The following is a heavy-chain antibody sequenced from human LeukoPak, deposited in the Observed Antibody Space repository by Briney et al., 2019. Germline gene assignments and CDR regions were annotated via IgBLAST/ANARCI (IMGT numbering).Heavy chain of an antibody. D-gene: IGHD3-10*01. CDR1: GGSISSYY. CDR3: ARGGDRGVTEEYNWFDL. V-gene: IGHV4-59*07. Sequence: SHTLSLTCTVSGGSISSYYWSWIRQPPAKGLEWIGYISYSGSTNYNPSLKSRVPISVDTSKHHISLKLSSVTAADTAVYYCARGGDRGVTEEYNWFDLWGQGTLVTVSS. CDR2: ISYSGST. J-gene: IGHJ5*02.